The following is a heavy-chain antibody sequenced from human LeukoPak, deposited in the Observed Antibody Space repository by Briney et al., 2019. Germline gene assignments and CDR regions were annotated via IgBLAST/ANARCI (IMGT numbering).Heavy chain of an antibody. CDR3: ARVAGGAAVSCFDP. V-gene: IGHV4-4*02. Sequence: PSGTLSLTCAVSGGSISSSNWWSWVRQPPGKGLEWIGEIYHSGSTNYNPSPKSRVTISVDKSKNQFSLKLSSVTAADTAVYYCARVAGGAAVSCFDPWGQGTLVTVSS. CDR1: GGSISSSNW. J-gene: IGHJ5*02. D-gene: IGHD3-16*01. CDR2: IYHSGST.